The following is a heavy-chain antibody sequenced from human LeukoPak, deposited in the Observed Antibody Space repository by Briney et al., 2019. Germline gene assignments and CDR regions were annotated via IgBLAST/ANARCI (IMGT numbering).Heavy chain of an antibody. D-gene: IGHD2-21*01. CDR2: ISYDQSNK. Sequence: GGSLRLSCAASGFTFNSYGMHWVRQAPGKGLEWVAGISYDQSNKYSVDSVKGRFTISRDNSKNTLYLQMNSLRAEDTAVYYCAKDIVVGAFFGMDVWGQGTTVTVSS. V-gene: IGHV3-30*18. CDR1: GFTFNSYG. J-gene: IGHJ6*02. CDR3: AKDIVVGAFFGMDV.